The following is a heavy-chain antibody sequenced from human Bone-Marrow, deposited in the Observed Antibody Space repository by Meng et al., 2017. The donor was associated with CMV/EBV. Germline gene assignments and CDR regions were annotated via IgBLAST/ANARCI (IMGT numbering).Heavy chain of an antibody. CDR3: ARHKRRQWFDP. D-gene: IGHD1-1*01. J-gene: IGHJ5*02. CDR2: INYSGST. CDR1: GGSITSSNYY. Sequence: HLQLQKSGPGLAKPSDTLSLICSVPGGSITSSNYYWDWIRQPPGEGLEWIGTINYSGSTFYNPSLESRVTISVDTPGNHFSLKLTSVTAADTAIYYCARHKRRQWFDPWGQGTLVTVSS. V-gene: IGHV4-39*01.